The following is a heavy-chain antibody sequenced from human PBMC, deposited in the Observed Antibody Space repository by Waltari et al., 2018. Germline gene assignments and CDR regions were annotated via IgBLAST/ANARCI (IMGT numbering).Heavy chain of an antibody. Sequence: QVQLQQWGAGLLKPSETLSLTCAAYGGSFSGYYWSWIRQPPGKGLEWIGEINHSGSTNYNPSLKSRVTISVDTSKNQFSLKLSSVTAADTAVYYCARALNIWGQGTMVTVSS. CDR2: INHSGST. V-gene: IGHV4-34*01. J-gene: IGHJ3*02. CDR1: GGSFSGYY. CDR3: ARALNI.